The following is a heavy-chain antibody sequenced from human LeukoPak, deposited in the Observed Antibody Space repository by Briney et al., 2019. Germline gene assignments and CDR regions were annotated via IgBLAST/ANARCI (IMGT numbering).Heavy chain of an antibody. V-gene: IGHV4-4*02. CDR2: IYHSGST. Sequence: AGTLSLTCAVSGGSISSSNWWSGVRQPPGKGLEGSGEIYHSGSTNYNQSLKRRVTISVEKSKKKFSLKVTSVTAADTAVHYCARETTRDRFMDVWGKGTTVTVSS. CDR3: ARETTRDRFMDV. CDR1: GGSISSSNW. D-gene: IGHD4-17*01. J-gene: IGHJ6*03.